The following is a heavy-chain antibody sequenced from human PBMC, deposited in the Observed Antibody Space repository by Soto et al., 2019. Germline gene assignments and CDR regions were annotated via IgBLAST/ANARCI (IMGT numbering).Heavy chain of an antibody. CDR3: ARQRTSVVTQAYFDS. J-gene: IGHJ4*02. CDR2: IYYSGST. D-gene: IGHD2-21*02. Sequence: TSETLSLTCTVTGDSINNRSYYWGWIRQPPGKGLEWIGSIYYSGSTYNNPSLKSRVSMSVDTSKNQFSLKLRSVTAADTALYYCARQRTSVVTQAYFDSWGQGSLVTVSS. CDR1: GDSINNRSYY. V-gene: IGHV4-39*01.